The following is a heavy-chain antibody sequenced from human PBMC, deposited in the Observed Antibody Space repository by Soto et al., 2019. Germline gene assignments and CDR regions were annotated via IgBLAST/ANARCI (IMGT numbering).Heavy chain of an antibody. CDR1: GYTLTELS. J-gene: IGHJ4*02. D-gene: IGHD2-15*01. CDR2: FDPEDGET. Sequence: ASVKVSCKVSGYTLTELSMHWVRQAPGKGLEWMGGFDPEDGETIYAQKFQGRVTMTEDTSTDTAYMELSSLRSEDTAVYYCATILVNYCSGGSCYFPFFDYWGQGTLVTVSS. CDR3: ATILVNYCSGGSCYFPFFDY. V-gene: IGHV1-24*01.